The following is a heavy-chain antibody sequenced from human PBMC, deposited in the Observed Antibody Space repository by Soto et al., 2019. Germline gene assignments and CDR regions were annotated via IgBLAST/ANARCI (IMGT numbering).Heavy chain of an antibody. V-gene: IGHV1-69*06. CDR2: IIPIFGTP. CDR3: ARDSVRRHTRIVTWTDYYYGLDV. CDR1: GGTFISYA. D-gene: IGHD3-16*02. Sequence: QVQLVQSGAEVKKPGSSVKVSCKAYGGTFISYAISWVRQAPGQGLEWMGGIIPIFGTPNYAQKFPGRVTISADKSTSTAYMELSSLRSEATAMYYCARDSVRRHTRIVTWTDYYYGLDVWGQGTTVTVSS. J-gene: IGHJ6*02.